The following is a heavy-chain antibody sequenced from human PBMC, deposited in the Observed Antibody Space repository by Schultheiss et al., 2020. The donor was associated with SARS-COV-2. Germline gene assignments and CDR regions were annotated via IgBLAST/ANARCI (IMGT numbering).Heavy chain of an antibody. CDR1: GFTFSSYE. V-gene: IGHV3-48*03. CDR3: ARDWNFFAFDI. J-gene: IGHJ3*02. D-gene: IGHD1-7*01. Sequence: GGSLRLSCAASGFTFSSYEMNWVRQAPGKGLEWVSYISSSGSTIYYADSVKGRFTISRDNAKNSVYLQMNSLRAEDTAVYYCARDWNFFAFDIWGQGTMVTVSS. CDR2: ISSSGSTI.